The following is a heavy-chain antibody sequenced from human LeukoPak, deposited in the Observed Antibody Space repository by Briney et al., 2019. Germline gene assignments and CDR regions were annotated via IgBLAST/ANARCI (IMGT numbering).Heavy chain of an antibody. CDR1: GYTFTSYG. CDR3: ARGRRRTGQYYFDY. J-gene: IGHJ4*02. V-gene: IGHV1-8*02. D-gene: IGHD1-1*01. Sequence: VASVKVSCKASGYTFTSYGISWVRQATGQGLEWMGWMNPNSGNTGYAQKFQGRVTMTRNTSISTAYMELSSLRSEDTAVYYCARGRRRTGQYYFDYWGQGTLVTVSS. CDR2: MNPNSGNT.